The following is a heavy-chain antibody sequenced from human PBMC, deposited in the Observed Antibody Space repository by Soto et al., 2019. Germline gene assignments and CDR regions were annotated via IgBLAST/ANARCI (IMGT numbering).Heavy chain of an antibody. CDR3: ARDRYIEVAGAQPLLP. J-gene: IGHJ4*02. CDR2: ISVNNGNT. CDR1: GYTFSSYG. V-gene: IGHV1-18*01. D-gene: IGHD6-19*01. Sequence: QVQLVQSGAEVKKPGASVKVSCKTSGYTFSSYGVSWVRQAPGQGLEWMGWISVNNGNTKYAQKVQGRVTMTTDTSTSTAYMELRSLRSDDTAVYYCARDRYIEVAGAQPLLPWGQGTLVTVSS.